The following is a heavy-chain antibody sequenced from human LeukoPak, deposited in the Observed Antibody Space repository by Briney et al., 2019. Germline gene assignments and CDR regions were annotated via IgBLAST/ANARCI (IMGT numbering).Heavy chain of an antibody. CDR1: GYTFTSYG. CDR2: ISAYNGNT. D-gene: IGHD6-13*01. Sequence: ASVKVSCKASGYTFTSYGISWVRQAPGQGLEWMGWISAYNGNTNYAQKLQGRVTMTTDTSTSTAYMELRSLRSDDTAVYYCARDMGFFYSSSWYIGPYWGQGTLVTVSS. CDR3: ARDMGFFYSSSWYIGPY. V-gene: IGHV1-18*01. J-gene: IGHJ4*02.